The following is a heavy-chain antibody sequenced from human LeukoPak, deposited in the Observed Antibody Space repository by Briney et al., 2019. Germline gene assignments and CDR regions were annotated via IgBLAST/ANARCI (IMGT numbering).Heavy chain of an antibody. J-gene: IGHJ6*02. Sequence: GRSLRLSCAASGFDFEDYAIHWVRQVPGKGLEWVSGISWNSGAKAYADSVRGRFTISRDNAKNSLYLQMNSLRGEDTALYYCAKARLMAAPFYYYGMDVWGPGTTVTVSS. D-gene: IGHD5-24*01. CDR3: AKARLMAAPFYYYGMDV. V-gene: IGHV3-9*01. CDR2: ISWNSGAK. CDR1: GFDFEDYA.